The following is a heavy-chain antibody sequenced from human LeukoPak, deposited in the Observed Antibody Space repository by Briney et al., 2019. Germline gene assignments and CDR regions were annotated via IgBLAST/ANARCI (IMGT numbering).Heavy chain of an antibody. Sequence: GGSLRLSCAASGFTFSSFAMSWVRQAPGKGLEWVSVTYSGGSTYYADSVKGRFTISRDNSKNTLYLQMNSLRAEDTAVYYCARGSMIVVSDYWGQGTLVTVSS. CDR1: GFTFSSFA. CDR3: ARGSMIVVSDY. CDR2: TYSGGST. D-gene: IGHD3-22*01. J-gene: IGHJ4*02. V-gene: IGHV3-53*01.